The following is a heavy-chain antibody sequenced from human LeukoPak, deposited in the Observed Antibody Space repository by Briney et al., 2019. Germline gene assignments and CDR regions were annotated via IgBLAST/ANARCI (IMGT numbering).Heavy chain of an antibody. D-gene: IGHD6-13*01. CDR2: INHSGST. CDR3: ASLDSRRPDY. J-gene: IGHJ4*02. CDR1: GGSFSGYY. V-gene: IGHV4-34*01. Sequence: SETLSLTCAVYGGSFSGYYWSWIRQPPGKGLEWIGEINHSGSTNYNPSLKSRVTISVDTSENQFSLKLSSVTAADTAVYYCASLDSRRPDYWGQGTLVTVSS.